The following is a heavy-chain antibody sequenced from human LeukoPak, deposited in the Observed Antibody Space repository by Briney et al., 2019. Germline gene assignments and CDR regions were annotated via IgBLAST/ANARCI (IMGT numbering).Heavy chain of an antibody. D-gene: IGHD1-7*01. V-gene: IGHV4-59*01. J-gene: IGHJ4*02. Sequence: SETLSLTCTVSGGSISSYYWSWIRQPPGKGLEWIGYIYYSGSTKYNPSLKSRVTISVDASKTQFSLKLNSETAADTAVYYCARGSRELYYFDYWGQGTLVTVSS. CDR3: ARGSRELYYFDY. CDR1: GGSISSYY. CDR2: IYYSGST.